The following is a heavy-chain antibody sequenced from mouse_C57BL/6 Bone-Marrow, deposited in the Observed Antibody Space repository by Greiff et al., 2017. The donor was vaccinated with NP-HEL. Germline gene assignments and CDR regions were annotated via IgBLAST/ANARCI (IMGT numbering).Heavy chain of an antibody. V-gene: IGHV5-9-1*02. CDR3: TRDEFYYGSSYGSY. J-gene: IGHJ3*01. Sequence: EVQVVESGEGLVKPGGSLKLSCAASGFTFSSYAMSWVRQTPEKGLEWVAYISSGGVYIYYADTVKGRFTISRDNARNTLYLQMSSLKSEDTAMYYCTRDEFYYGSSYGSYWGQGTLVTVSA. D-gene: IGHD1-1*01. CDR2: ISSGGVYI. CDR1: GFTFSSYA.